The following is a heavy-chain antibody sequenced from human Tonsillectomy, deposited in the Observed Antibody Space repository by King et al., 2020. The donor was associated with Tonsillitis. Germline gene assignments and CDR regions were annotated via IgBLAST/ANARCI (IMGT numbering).Heavy chain of an antibody. J-gene: IGHJ2*01. CDR2: IAYDASYE. CDR3: AKDGIGLSYWYFDL. Sequence: VQLVESGGGVVQPGRSLRLSCAASGFTFCNYDMHWVRQAPGKGLEWVALIAYDASYENYADSVKGRFAISRDNSKNTLYLEMNSLRVEDTAVYYCAKDGIGLSYWYFDLWGRGTLVTVSS. D-gene: IGHD3-16*01. V-gene: IGHV3-30*18. CDR1: GFTFCNYD.